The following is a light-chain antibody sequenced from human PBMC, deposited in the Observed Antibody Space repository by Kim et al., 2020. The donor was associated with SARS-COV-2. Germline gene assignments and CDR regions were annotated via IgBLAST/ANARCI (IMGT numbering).Light chain of an antibody. CDR2: AAS. CDR1: QGVSSW. J-gene: IGKJ1*01. CDR3: QQYNNYPRT. V-gene: IGKV1D-16*01. Sequence: ASVGDRVTITCRASQGVSSWLAWYQQKPEKAPKSLIYAASNLQSGVPSRFSGSGSGTDFTLTISSLQPEDSATYYCQQYNNYPRTFGQGTKVDIK.